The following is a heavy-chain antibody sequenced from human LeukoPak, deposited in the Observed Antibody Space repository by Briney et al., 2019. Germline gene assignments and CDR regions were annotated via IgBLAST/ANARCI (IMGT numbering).Heavy chain of an antibody. CDR2: ISPYNGNT. CDR1: AYTYTNFG. CDR3: ARLGGWAYRDYLQEAFDY. D-gene: IGHD4-17*01. J-gene: IGHJ4*02. Sequence: GASVKVSCKASAYTYTNFGISWVRQAPGQGLEWMGWISPYNGNTNYAQKVQGRVTMTTDTSTSTVYMELRSLRSDDTAVYYCARLGGWAYRDYLQEAFDYWGQGTLVTVSS. V-gene: IGHV1-18*01.